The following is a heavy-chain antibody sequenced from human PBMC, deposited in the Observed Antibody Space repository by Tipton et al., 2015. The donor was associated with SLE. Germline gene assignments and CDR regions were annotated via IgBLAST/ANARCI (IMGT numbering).Heavy chain of an antibody. CDR1: GGSISSHY. V-gene: IGHV4-59*11. D-gene: IGHD6-13*01. J-gene: IGHJ3*02. Sequence: LRLSCTVSGGSISSHYWSWIRQPPGKGLEWIGYIYYSGSTNYNPSLKSRVTISVDTSKNQFSLKLSSVTAADTAVYYCARVGSSFGFDIWGQGTMVTVSS. CDR2: IYYSGST. CDR3: ARVGSSFGFDI.